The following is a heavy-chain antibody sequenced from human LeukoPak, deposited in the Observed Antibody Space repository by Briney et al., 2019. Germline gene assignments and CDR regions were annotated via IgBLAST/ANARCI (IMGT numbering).Heavy chain of an antibody. CDR3: ARHSRVRGVISFYYYYYMDV. D-gene: IGHD3-10*01. CDR2: IYYSGST. V-gene: IGHV4-39*01. Sequence: SETLSLTCTVSGGSISSSSYYWGWIRQPPGKGLEWIGSIYYSGSTYYNPSLKSRVTISVDTSKNQFSLKLSSVTAADTAVHYCARHSRVRGVISFYYYYYMDVWGKGTTVTVSS. CDR1: GGSISSSSYY. J-gene: IGHJ6*03.